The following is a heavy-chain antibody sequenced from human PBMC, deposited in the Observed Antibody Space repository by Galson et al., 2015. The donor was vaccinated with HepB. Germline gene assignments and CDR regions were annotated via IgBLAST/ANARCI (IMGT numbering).Heavy chain of an antibody. V-gene: IGHV3-64D*06. Sequence: SLRLSCAASGFTFSTYAMHWGRQAPGKGLEYVSLINSNGGSTYYADSVEGRFTISRDNSKNTLYLQMSSLRAEDTAVYYCVKVGGYYGSGRGYFDYWGQGTLVTVSS. D-gene: IGHD3-10*01. CDR3: VKVGGYYGSGRGYFDY. CDR1: GFTFSTYA. J-gene: IGHJ4*02. CDR2: INSNGGST.